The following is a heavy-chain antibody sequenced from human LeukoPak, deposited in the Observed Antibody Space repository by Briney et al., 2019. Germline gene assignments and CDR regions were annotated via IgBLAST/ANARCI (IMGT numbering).Heavy chain of an antibody. D-gene: IGHD1-26*01. CDR3: ARDLRSVVGGATS. CDR2: ISSSSSYI. J-gene: IGHJ4*02. CDR1: GFTFSSYS. V-gene: IGHV3-21*01. Sequence: KAGGSLRLSCAASGFTFSSYSMNWVRQAPGKGLEWVSSISSSSSYIYYADSVKGRFTISRDNAKNSLYLQMNSLRAEDTAVYYCARDLRSVVGGATSWGQGTLVTVSS.